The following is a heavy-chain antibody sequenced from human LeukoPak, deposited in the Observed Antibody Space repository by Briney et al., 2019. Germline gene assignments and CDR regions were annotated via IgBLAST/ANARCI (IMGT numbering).Heavy chain of an antibody. J-gene: IGHJ4*02. Sequence: PSETLSLTCVVSGGSITNNHYYWGWIRQPPGKGLEWIGSIHYSGNTHYNASLKSRVTISADTSKNQFTLELTSVTAEDTAVYYCARHLVIDNGCIRNWGQGTLVTVSS. V-gene: IGHV4-39*01. CDR1: GGSITNNHYY. CDR3: ARHLVIDNGCIRN. CDR2: IHYSGNT. D-gene: IGHD5-12*01.